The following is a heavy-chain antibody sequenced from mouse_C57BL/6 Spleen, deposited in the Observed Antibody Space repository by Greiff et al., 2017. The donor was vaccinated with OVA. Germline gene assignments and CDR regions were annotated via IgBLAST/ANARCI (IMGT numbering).Heavy chain of an antibody. Sequence: QVHVKQSGAELVRPGASVTLSCKASGYTFTDYEMHWVKQTPVHGLEWIGAIDPETGGTAYNQKFKGKAILTADKSASTAYMELRSLTSEDSAVYYCTRLRYYSNYSYYFDYWGQGTTLTVSS. D-gene: IGHD2-5*01. V-gene: IGHV1-15*01. CDR1: GYTFTDYE. J-gene: IGHJ2*01. CDR3: TRLRYYSNYSYYFDY. CDR2: IDPETGGT.